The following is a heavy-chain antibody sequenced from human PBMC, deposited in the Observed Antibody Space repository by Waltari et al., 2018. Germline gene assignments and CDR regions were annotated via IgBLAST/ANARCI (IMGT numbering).Heavy chain of an antibody. CDR1: GFTFDDYA. V-gene: IGHV3-9*01. J-gene: IGHJ4*02. D-gene: IGHD6-13*01. CDR3: AKVYGIAAAGTGFDY. CDR2: ISWNSGSI. Sequence: EVQLVESGGGLVQPGRSLRLSCAASGFTFDDYAMHWVRQAPGKGLEWVSGISWNSGSIGYADSVKGRFTISRDNAKNSLYLQMNSLRAEDTALYYCAKVYGIAAAGTGFDYWGQGTLVTVSS.